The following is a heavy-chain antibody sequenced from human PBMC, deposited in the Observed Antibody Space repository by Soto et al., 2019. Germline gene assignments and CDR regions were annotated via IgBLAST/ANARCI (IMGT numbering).Heavy chain of an antibody. J-gene: IGHJ4*02. CDR1: GYTFTDYY. CDR3: GFLVNTHY. V-gene: IGHV1-69-2*01. CDR2: VDPDDGET. D-gene: IGHD3-22*01. Sequence: EVQLVQSGAEVKKPGATVKISCKVSGYTFTDYYMHWVQQAPGKGLEWMGLVDPDDGETRYAEKFQGRVTITADTSTDTAYMEVSSLSSEDTAMYYCGFLVNTHYWGQGTLVTVSS.